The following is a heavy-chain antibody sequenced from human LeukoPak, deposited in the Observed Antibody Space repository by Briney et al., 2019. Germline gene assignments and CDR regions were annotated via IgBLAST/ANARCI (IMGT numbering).Heavy chain of an antibody. J-gene: IGHJ4*02. CDR3: ARDRGYSNFDY. CDR2: MNEDGSEK. CDR1: GFGFSNHW. V-gene: IGHV3-7*01. Sequence: GGSLRLSCAASGFGFSNHWMSWVRQAPGKGLEWVANMNEDGSEKNYVDSVKGRFTISRDNAKDSLYLQMNSLRAEDTAVYYCARDRGYSNFDYWGQGTLLTVSS. D-gene: IGHD4-11*01.